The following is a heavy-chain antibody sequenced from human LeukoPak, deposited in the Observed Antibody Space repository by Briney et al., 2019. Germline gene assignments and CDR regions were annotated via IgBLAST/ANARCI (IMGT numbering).Heavy chain of an antibody. J-gene: IGHJ4*02. CDR2: IRSKAYGETA. V-gene: IGHV3-49*03. D-gene: IGHD1-1*01. CDR1: GFTFCDYA. Sequence: GGSLRLSCTASGFTFCDYAMSWIRQAPGRGLEWVGFIRSKAYGETADYAASVKGRFTISRDDSKAIAYLQMNSLKTEDTAVYHCTRDRGAYNLYDYWGQGTLVTVSS. CDR3: TRDRGAYNLYDY.